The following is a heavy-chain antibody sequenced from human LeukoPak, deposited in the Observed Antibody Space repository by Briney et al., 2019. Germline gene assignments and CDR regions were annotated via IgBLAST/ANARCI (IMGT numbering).Heavy chain of an antibody. CDR1: GYTFTSYG. D-gene: IGHD2-2*01. J-gene: IGHJ6*02. CDR3: ARDRIVVVPAAEIYYYYGMDV. CDR2: ISAYNGNT. V-gene: IGHV1-18*01. Sequence: GSVKVSCQASGYTFTSYGISWVRQAPGQGLEWMGWISAYNGNTNYAQKLQGRVTMTTDTSTSTAYMELRSLRSDDTAVYYCARDRIVVVPAAEIYYYYGMDVWGQGTTITVSS.